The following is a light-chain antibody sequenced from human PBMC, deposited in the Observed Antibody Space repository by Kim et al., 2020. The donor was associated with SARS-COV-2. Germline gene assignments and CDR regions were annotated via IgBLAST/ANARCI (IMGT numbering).Light chain of an antibody. J-gene: IGLJ3*02. CDR2: TNN. V-gene: IGLV1-44*01. CDR1: SSNIGSHT. CDR3: AAWDDSLNGFWV. Sequence: ELTQPPSASGTPGQSVTISCSGSSSNIGSHTVNWYQQLPGTAPKLLIYTNNQRPSSVPDRFSGSKSGTSASLAISGLQSEDEADYYCAAWDDSLNGFWVFGGGTQLTVL.